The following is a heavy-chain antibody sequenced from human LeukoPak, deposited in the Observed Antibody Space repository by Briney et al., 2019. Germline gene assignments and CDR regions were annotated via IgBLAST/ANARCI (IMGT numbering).Heavy chain of an antibody. V-gene: IGHV3-23*01. CDR3: AKGPPAFVVIMGYYYMDV. Sequence: GGSLRLSCAASGFTFSSYAMSWVRQAPGKGLEWVSAISGSGGSTYYADSVKGRFTISRDNSKNTLYLQMNSLRAEDTAVYYCAKGPPAFVVIMGYYYMDVWGKGTTATVSS. D-gene: IGHD3-3*01. CDR2: ISGSGGST. CDR1: GFTFSSYA. J-gene: IGHJ6*03.